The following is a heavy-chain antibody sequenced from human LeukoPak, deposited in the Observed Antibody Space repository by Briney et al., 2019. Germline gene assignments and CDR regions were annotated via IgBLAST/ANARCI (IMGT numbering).Heavy chain of an antibody. V-gene: IGHV1-2*02. CDR1: GYTFTGYY. Sequence: VASVKVSCKASGYTFTGYYMHWVRQAPGQGLEWMGWINPNSGGTNYAQKFQGRVTITADESTSTAYMELSSLRPEDTAVYYCARDVDTQYYMDVWGKGTTVTVSS. J-gene: IGHJ6*03. D-gene: IGHD5-18*01. CDR3: ARDVDTQYYMDV. CDR2: INPNSGGT.